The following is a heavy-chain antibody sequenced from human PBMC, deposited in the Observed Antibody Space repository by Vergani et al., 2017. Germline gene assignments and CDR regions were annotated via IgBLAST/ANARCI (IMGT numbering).Heavy chain of an antibody. D-gene: IGHD3-9*01. CDR2: IYYSGST. CDR3: AREMLYYDILTGYYLTGVPYYGMDV. J-gene: IGHJ6*02. CDR1: GGSFSGYY. V-gene: IGHV4-34*01. Sequence: QVQLQQWGAGLLKPSETLSLTCAVYGGSFSGYYWGWIRQPPGKGLEWIGSIYYSGSTYYNPSLKSRVTISVDTSKNQFSLKLSSVTAADTAVYYCAREMLYYDILTGYYLTGVPYYGMDVWGQGTTVTVSS.